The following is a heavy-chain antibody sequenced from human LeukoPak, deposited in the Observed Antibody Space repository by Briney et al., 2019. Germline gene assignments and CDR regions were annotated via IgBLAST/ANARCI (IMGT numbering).Heavy chain of an antibody. Sequence: TGGSLRLSCAASGFTFSSYSMNWVRQAPGKGLEWVSYISSSSSTIYYADSVKGRFTISRDNAKNSLYLQMNSLRAEDTAVYYCARDRDDILTGSLDYWGQGTLVTVSS. CDR3: ARDRDDILTGSLDY. V-gene: IGHV3-48*01. CDR2: ISSSSSTI. CDR1: GFTFSSYS. D-gene: IGHD3-9*01. J-gene: IGHJ4*02.